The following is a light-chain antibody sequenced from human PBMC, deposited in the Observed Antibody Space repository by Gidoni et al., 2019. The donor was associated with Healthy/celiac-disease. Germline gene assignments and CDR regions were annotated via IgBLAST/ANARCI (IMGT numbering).Light chain of an antibody. J-gene: IGKJ2*01. CDR2: DAS. Sequence: DIMLTQSAATLYLFPGARATLSCRASQSVISYLAWYQQKPAQGHRLMIFDASKWTTGIPARFSGSGTGTEFTLTISSIKPEDFAVYFCQQRRNGSPTYTFGQGTKLEIK. CDR1: QSVISY. V-gene: IGKV3-11*01. CDR3: QQRRNGSPTYT.